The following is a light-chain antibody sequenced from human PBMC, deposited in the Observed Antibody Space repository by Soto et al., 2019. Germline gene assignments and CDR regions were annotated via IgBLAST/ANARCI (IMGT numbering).Light chain of an antibody. Sequence: QLVLTQSPSASASLGASVKLTCTLSSGHSNYAIAWHQQQPEKGPRYLMKLNSDGSHSKGDGIPDRFSGSSSGAERYLTISSLQSEDEADYYCQTWGTGIYVVFGGGTKLTVL. CDR2: LNSDGSH. CDR3: QTWGTGIYVV. J-gene: IGLJ2*01. CDR1: SGHSNYA. V-gene: IGLV4-69*01.